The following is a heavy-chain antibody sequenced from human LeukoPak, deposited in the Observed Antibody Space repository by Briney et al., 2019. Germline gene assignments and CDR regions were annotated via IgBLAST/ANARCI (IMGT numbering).Heavy chain of an antibody. CDR2: IKQDGSEK. CDR3: ARDRLQFWSGYSYYFDY. CDR1: GFTFSSYG. Sequence: GGSLRLSCAASGFTFSSYGMHWVRQAPGKGLEWVANIKQDGSEKYYVDSVKGRFTISRDNAKNSLYLQMNSLRAEDTAVYYCARDRLQFWSGYSYYFDYWGQGTLVTVSS. D-gene: IGHD3-3*01. J-gene: IGHJ4*02. V-gene: IGHV3-7*01.